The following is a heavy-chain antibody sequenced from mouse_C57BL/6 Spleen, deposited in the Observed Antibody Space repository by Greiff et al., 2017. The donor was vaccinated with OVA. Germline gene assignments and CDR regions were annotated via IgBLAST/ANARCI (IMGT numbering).Heavy chain of an antibody. V-gene: IGHV5-9*01. CDR1: GFTFSSYT. CDR3: ARRDGSPAWFAY. CDR2: ISGGGGNT. Sequence: EVKVVESGGGLVKPGGSLKLSCAASGFTFSSYTMSWVRQTPEKRLEWVATISGGGGNTYYPDSVKGRFTISRDNAKNTLYLQMSSLRSEDTALYYCARRDGSPAWFAYWGQGTLVTVSA. D-gene: IGHD1-1*01. J-gene: IGHJ3*01.